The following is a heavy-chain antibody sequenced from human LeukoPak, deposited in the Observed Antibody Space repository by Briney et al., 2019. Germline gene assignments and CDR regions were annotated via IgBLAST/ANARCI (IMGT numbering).Heavy chain of an antibody. Sequence: SSETLSLTRTVAGGSISSGGYYWSWIRQPPGKGLEWIGYIYQSGSTYYNPSLKSRVTISVDKSKNQISLKLSSVTAADTAVYHCARGHNWNYGPFDYWGRGTLVTVSS. CDR3: ARGHNWNYGPFDY. CDR1: GGSISSGGYY. J-gene: IGHJ4*02. D-gene: IGHD1-7*01. CDR2: IYQSGST. V-gene: IGHV4-30-2*01.